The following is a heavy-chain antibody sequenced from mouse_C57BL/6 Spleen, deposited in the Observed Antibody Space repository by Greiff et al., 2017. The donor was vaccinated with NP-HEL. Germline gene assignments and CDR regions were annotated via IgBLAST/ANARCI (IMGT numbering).Heavy chain of an antibody. CDR3: TIYWGY. V-gene: IGHV6-6*01. D-gene: IGHD2-1*01. Sequence: DVMLVESGGGLVQPGGSMKLSCAASGFTFSDAWMDRVRQSPEKGLEWVAENRNKANNHATYYAESVKGRFTISRDDSKSSVYLQMNSLRAEDTGIYYCTIYWGYWGQGTLVTVSA. CDR2: NRNKANNHAT. J-gene: IGHJ3*01. CDR1: GFTFSDAW.